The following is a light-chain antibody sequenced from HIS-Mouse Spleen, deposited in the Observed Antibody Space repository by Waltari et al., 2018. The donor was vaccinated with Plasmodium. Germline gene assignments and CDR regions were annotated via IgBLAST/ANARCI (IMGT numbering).Light chain of an antibody. J-gene: IGKJ3*01. V-gene: IGKV3-15*01. CDR3: QQYNNWSFT. Sequence: EIVMTQSPAPLSVSPGERATLSCRASQSVSSNLAWYQQKPGQAPRPLIYGASTRATVIPARFSGSGSGTEFTLTISSLQSEDFAVYYCQQYNNWSFTFGPGTKVDIK. CDR2: GAS. CDR1: QSVSSN.